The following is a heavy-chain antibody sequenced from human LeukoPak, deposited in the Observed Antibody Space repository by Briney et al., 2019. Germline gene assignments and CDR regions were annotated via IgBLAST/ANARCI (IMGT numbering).Heavy chain of an antibody. J-gene: IGHJ4*02. V-gene: IGHV3-23*01. CDR1: GFTFSSYA. CDR2: VSGSGGST. Sequence: PGGSLRLSCAASGFTFSSYAMTWFRQAPGKGLEWVSVVSGSGGSTYYADSVKGRFTISRDNSKNALSLQMNSLRAEDTAVYYCAKDGWYGGYVVYWGQGTLVTVSS. CDR3: AKDGWYGGYVVY. D-gene: IGHD4-17*01.